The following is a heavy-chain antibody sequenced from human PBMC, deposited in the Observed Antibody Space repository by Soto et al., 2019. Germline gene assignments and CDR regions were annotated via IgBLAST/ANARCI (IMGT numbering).Heavy chain of an antibody. CDR3: ARPLLGYHVDTAHFDY. CDR1: GFTFSSYA. CDR2: ISYDGSNK. D-gene: IGHD5-18*01. Sequence: QVQLVESGGGVVQPGRSLRLSCAASGFTFSSYAMHWVRQAPGKGLEWVAVISYDGSNKYYADSVKGRFTISRDNYKKTLYLHMNILRVEDMAVYYCARPLLGYHVDTAHFDYWGQGTLVTVSS. V-gene: IGHV3-30-3*01. J-gene: IGHJ4*02.